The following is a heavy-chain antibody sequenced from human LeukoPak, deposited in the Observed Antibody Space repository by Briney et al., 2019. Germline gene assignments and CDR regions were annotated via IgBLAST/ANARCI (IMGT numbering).Heavy chain of an antibody. Sequence: PSETLSLTCSVSGGSFSNYYWSWIRQPPGKGLEWIGYVYYTGSTNYNPSLKSRVTMFEDKSKNQFSLRLYSVTVADTAVYYCARHFAYSSSSYFDYWGRGSLVTVSS. D-gene: IGHD6-6*01. V-gene: IGHV4-59*08. CDR3: ARHFAYSSSSYFDY. CDR1: GGSFSNYY. CDR2: VYYTGST. J-gene: IGHJ4*02.